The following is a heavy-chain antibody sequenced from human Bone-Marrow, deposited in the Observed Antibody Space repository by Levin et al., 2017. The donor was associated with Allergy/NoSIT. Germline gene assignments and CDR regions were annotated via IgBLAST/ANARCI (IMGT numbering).Heavy chain of an antibody. D-gene: IGHD3-9*01. CDR2: IYTSGST. CDR3: ARATERGDFDGFLQFDY. CDR1: GGSISSGSYY. J-gene: IGHJ4*02. V-gene: IGHV4-61*02. Sequence: SETLSLTCTVSGGSISSGSYYWSWIRQPAGKGLEWIGRIYTSGSTNYNPSLKSRVTISVDTSKNQFSLKLSSVTAADTAVYYCARATERGDFDGFLQFDYWGQGTLVTVSS.